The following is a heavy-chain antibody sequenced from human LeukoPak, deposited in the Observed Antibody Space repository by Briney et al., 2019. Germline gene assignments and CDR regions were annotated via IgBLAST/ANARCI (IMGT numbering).Heavy chain of an antibody. CDR3: ARGRGRYCRTSSCYSGNWFDP. D-gene: IGHD2-2*01. CDR1: GYTFTSYD. V-gene: IGHV1-8*01. J-gene: IGHJ5*02. CDR2: MKPNSGDT. Sequence: ASVKVSCXASGYTFTSYDINWVRPAIGQGLEWMGWMKPNSGDTGYAQKFQGRVTITRNTSITTAYMELSSLGSEDTAVYFCARGRGRYCRTSSCYSGNWFDPWGQGTLVTVSS.